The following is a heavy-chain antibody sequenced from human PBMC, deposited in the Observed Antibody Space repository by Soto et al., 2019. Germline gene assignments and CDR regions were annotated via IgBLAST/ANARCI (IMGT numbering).Heavy chain of an antibody. D-gene: IGHD3-16*01. CDR1: GFTFSNAW. CDR3: TTETSYYDYIWAHYYYMDV. J-gene: IGHJ6*03. Sequence: PGGSLRLSCAASGFTFSNAWMSWVRQAPGKGLEWVGRIKSKTDGGTTDYTAPVKGRFTISRDDSKNTLYLQMNSLKTEVTAVYYCTTETSYYDYIWAHYYYMDVWGKGTTVTVSS. CDR2: IKSKTDGGTT. V-gene: IGHV3-15*01.